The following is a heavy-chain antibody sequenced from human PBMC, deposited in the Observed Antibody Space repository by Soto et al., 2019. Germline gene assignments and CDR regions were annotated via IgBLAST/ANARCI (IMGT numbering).Heavy chain of an antibody. V-gene: IGHV4-39*07. CDR2: MYNTGST. J-gene: IGHJ6*02. Sequence: SETLSLTCTVSGGSISSSSYYWGWIRQPPGRGLEWIGYMYNTGSTVYNPPFKSRVTISVDTSKNQFSLKLNSVTAADTAVYYCARDLWGYCGTDCYPLDVWGQGTTVT. CDR3: ARDLWGYCGTDCYPLDV. D-gene: IGHD2-21*02. CDR1: GGSISSSSYY.